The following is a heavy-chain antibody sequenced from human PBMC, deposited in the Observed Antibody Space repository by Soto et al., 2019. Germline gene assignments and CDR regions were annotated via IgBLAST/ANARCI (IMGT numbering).Heavy chain of an antibody. J-gene: IGHJ6*02. D-gene: IGHD1-7*01. V-gene: IGHV4-59*01. CDR1: GGSISSYY. CDR2: IYYSGST. CDR3: ARDTRTGTGPYYYYGMDV. Sequence: PSETLSLTCTVSGGSISSYYWSWIRQPPGKGLEWIGYIYYSGSTNYNTSLKSRVTVSVDTSKNQFSLELSSVTAADTAVYYCARDTRTGTGPYYYYGMDVWGQGTTGTAP.